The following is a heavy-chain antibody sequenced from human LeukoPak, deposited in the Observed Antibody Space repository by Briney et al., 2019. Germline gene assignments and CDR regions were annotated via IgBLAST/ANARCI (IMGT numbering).Heavy chain of an antibody. D-gene: IGHD1-14*01. CDR2: IIPIFGTA. V-gene: IGHV1-69*05. J-gene: IGHJ4*02. Sequence: VASVKVSCKASGGTFSSYAISWVRQAPGQGLEWMGGIIPIFGTANYAQKFQGRVTITTDESTSTAYMELSSLRSEDTAVYYCARDNRSGAVTYWGQGTLVTVSS. CDR1: GGTFSSYA. CDR3: ARDNRSGAVTY.